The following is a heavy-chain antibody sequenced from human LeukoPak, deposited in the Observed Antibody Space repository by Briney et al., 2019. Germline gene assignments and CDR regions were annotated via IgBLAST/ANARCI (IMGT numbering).Heavy chain of an antibody. J-gene: IGHJ6*03. Sequence: SETLSLTCTVSGGSISSGGYYWSWIRQPPGKGLEWIGYIYYSGSTYYNPSLKSRVTISVDTSKNQFSLKLSSVTAADTAVYYCARTYSSSWSPLGYYMDVWGKGTTVTVSS. D-gene: IGHD6-13*01. CDR3: ARTYSSSWSPLGYYMDV. CDR1: GGSISSGGYY. CDR2: IYYSGST. V-gene: IGHV4-31*03.